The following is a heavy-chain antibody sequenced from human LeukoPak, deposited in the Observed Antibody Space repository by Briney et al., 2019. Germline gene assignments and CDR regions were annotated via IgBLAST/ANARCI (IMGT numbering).Heavy chain of an antibody. V-gene: IGHV3-30*02. CDR2: IRYDGSNK. CDR1: GFTFSSYG. CDR3: AKAPWGQAGPDSYFDY. Sequence: GGSLRLSCAASGFTFSSYGMHWVRQAPGKGLEWVAVIRYDGSNKYYADSVKGRFTISRDNSKNTLYLQMNSLRAEDTAVYYCAKAPWGQAGPDSYFDYWGQGTLVTVSS. J-gene: IGHJ4*02. D-gene: IGHD1-26*01.